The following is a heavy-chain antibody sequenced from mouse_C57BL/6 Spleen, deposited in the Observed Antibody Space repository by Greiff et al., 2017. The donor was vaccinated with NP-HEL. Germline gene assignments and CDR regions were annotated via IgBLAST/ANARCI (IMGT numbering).Heavy chain of an antibody. CDR2: IYPRSGNT. CDR1: GYTFTSYG. CDR3: TSVRVWYYFDY. D-gene: IGHD1-1*02. J-gene: IGHJ2*01. V-gene: IGHV1-81*01. Sequence: VKLQESGAELARPGASVKLSCKASGYTFTSYGISWVKQRTGQGLEWIGEIYPRSGNTYYNEKFKGKAKLTADKSSSTAYMELRSLTSEDSAVYFCTSVRVWYYFDYWGQGTTLTVSS.